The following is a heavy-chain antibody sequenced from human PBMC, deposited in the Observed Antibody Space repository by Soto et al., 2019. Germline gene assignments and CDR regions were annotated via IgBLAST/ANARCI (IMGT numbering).Heavy chain of an antibody. Sequence: ASVKVSCKASGFTFTSSAMQWVRQARGQRLEWIGWIVVGSGNTNYAQKFQERVTITRDMSTSTAYMELGSLRSEDTAVYYCAADGGWGFCSSTSCYSTDAFDIWGQGTMVTVSS. CDR3: AADGGWGFCSSTSCYSTDAFDI. J-gene: IGHJ3*02. V-gene: IGHV1-58*02. D-gene: IGHD2-2*01. CDR2: IVVGSGNT. CDR1: GFTFTSSA.